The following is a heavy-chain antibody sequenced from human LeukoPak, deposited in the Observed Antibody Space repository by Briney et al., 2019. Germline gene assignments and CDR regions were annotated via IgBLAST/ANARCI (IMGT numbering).Heavy chain of an antibody. D-gene: IGHD6-13*01. CDR2: IRYDGSNK. V-gene: IGHV3-30*02. CDR3: AKDDSSSWYYFDY. J-gene: IGHJ4*02. CDR1: GFTFSSYG. Sequence: GGSLRLSCAASGFTFSSYGMHWVRQAPGKGLEWVAFIRYDGSNKYNADSVKGRFTISRDNSKNTLYLQMNSLRAEDTAVYYCAKDDSSSWYYFDYWGQGTLVTVSS.